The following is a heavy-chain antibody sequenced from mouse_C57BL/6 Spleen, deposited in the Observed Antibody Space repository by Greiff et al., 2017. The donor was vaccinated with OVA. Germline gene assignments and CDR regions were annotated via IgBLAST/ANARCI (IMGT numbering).Heavy chain of an antibody. D-gene: IGHD1-1*02. CDR2: IYPSDSET. J-gene: IGHJ2*01. CDR3: ARSGGHYYDY. Sequence: QVQLQQPGAELVRPGSSVKLSCKASGYTFTSYWMDWVKQRPGQGLEWIGNIYPSDSETHYNQKFKDKATLTVDKSSSTAYMQLSSLTSEDSAVYYCARSGGHYYDYWGKGTTLTVSS. CDR1: GYTFTSYW. V-gene: IGHV1-61*01.